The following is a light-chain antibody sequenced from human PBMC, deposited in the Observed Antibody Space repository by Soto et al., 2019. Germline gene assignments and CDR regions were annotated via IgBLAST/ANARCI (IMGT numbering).Light chain of an antibody. CDR3: QQANSFPFT. CDR2: AAS. J-gene: IGKJ4*01. CDR1: QGISSW. Sequence: DLQMTQSPSPVSASVGDRVTITCRASQGISSWLGWYQQKPGKATKLLIYAASSLQSGVPSRFSRSGSGRDFTLNISSLQPEDFATYYCQQANSFPFTFGGGTKVEIK. V-gene: IGKV1D-12*01.